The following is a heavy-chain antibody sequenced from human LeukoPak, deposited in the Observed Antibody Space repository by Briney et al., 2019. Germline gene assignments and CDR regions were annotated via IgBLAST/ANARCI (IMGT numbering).Heavy chain of an antibody. J-gene: IGHJ4*02. D-gene: IGHD1-26*01. CDR1: GGSISNYY. CDR2: IYHSGST. CDR3: ARGVGLTQGGTFDY. V-gene: IGHV4-4*09. Sequence: SETLSLTCTVSGGSISNYYWGWIRQPPGKGLEWIGSIYHSGSTHYNSSLKSRVTISVDTSKNQLSLKLSSVTAADTAVYYCARGVGLTQGGTFDYWGQGTLVTVSS.